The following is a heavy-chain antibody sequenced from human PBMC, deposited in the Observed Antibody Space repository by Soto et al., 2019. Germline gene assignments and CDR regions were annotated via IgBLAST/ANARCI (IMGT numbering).Heavy chain of an antibody. D-gene: IGHD4-4*01. CDR2: MSGSGSGT. V-gene: IGHV3-23*01. CDR3: VRQAKLTTVTANVGYYYGLDV. Sequence: EVQLLESGGGLAQPGGSLRLSCTASGFTFSSYAMSWVRQAPGKGLEWVSVMSGSGSGTYYADSVKGRFTISRDNSKNTLYLQMNSLRAEDTAVYYCVRQAKLTTVTANVGYYYGLDVWGQGTTVTVSS. J-gene: IGHJ6*02. CDR1: GFTFSSYA.